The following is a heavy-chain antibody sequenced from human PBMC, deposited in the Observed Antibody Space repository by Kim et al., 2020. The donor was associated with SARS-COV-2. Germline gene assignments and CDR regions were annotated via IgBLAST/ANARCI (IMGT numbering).Heavy chain of an antibody. CDR3: AKGAYYDFWSGYYTSFD. CDR1: GFTFSSYG. J-gene: IGHJ4*01. D-gene: IGHD3-3*01. Sequence: GGSLRLSCAASGFTFSSYGMHWVRQAPGKGLEWVAVISYDGSNKYYADSVKGRFTISRDNSKNTLYLQMNSLRAEDTAVYYCAKGAYYDFWSGYYTSFD. V-gene: IGHV3-30*18. CDR2: ISYDGSNK.